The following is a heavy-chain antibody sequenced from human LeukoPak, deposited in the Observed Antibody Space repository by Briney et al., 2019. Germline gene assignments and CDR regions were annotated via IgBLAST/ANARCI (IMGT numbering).Heavy chain of an antibody. Sequence: SETLSLTCAVSGGSISSGGYSWSWIRQPPGKGLEWIGYIYHSGSTYYNPSLKSRVTISADRSKNQFSLKLSSVTAADTAVYYCARGGYSYGYPRYYYGMDVWGQGTTVTVSS. CDR2: IYHSGST. CDR1: GGSISSGGYS. V-gene: IGHV4-30-2*01. D-gene: IGHD5-18*01. J-gene: IGHJ6*02. CDR3: ARGGYSYGYPRYYYGMDV.